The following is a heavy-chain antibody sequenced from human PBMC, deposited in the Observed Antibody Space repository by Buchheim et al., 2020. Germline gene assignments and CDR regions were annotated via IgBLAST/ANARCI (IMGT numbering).Heavy chain of an antibody. CDR3: ARDSGYYDSSGYDE. D-gene: IGHD3-22*01. V-gene: IGHV3-30*04. Sequence: QVQLVESGGGVVQPGRSLRLSCAASGFTFSSYAMHWVRQAPGKGLEWVAVISYDGSNKYYADSVKGRFTISSDNSKNTLYLQMNSLRAEDTAVYYCARDSGYYDSSGYDEWGQGTL. CDR2: ISYDGSNK. CDR1: GFTFSSYA. J-gene: IGHJ4*02.